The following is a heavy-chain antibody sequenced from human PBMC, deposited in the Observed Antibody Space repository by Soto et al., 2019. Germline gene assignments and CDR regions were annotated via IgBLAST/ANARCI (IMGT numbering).Heavy chain of an antibody. CDR2: IWPDGSNE. V-gene: IGHV3-33*01. Sequence: QVQLVESGGGGVQPGRSLRLSCAASEFTFSRHGMHWVRQAPGKGLQWVGVIWPDGSNEVYADSVKGRFIISRDNCKNILYLQMNRLRAEDTAVYYCARERTFGDNKHNYMDVWGTGITVTVSS. J-gene: IGHJ6*03. D-gene: IGHD3-10*01. CDR3: ARERTFGDNKHNYMDV. CDR1: EFTFSRHG.